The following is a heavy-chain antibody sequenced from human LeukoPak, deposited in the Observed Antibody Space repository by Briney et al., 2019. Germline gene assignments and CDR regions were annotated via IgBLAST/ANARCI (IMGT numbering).Heavy chain of an antibody. CDR1: GGSISSYY. J-gene: IGHJ4*02. D-gene: IGHD6-13*01. Sequence: SETLSLTCTVSGGSISSYYWSWIRQPPGKGLEWIGYIYHSGSTYYNPSLKSRVTISVDRSKNQFSLKLSSVTAADTAVYYCAREGSSSRWGQGTMVTVSS. CDR2: IYHSGST. CDR3: AREGSSSR. V-gene: IGHV4-59*12.